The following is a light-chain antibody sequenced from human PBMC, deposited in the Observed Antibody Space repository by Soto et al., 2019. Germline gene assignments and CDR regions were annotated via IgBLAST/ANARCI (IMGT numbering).Light chain of an antibody. J-gene: IGKJ3*01. CDR3: QQADSFPFT. CDR2: AAS. V-gene: IGKV1-12*01. CDR1: QGVSSW. Sequence: DIQMTQSPSSVSASVGDRVTITCRASQGVSSWLVWYQQKPGKAPRLLIYAASSLQSGVPSRFSGSGSGTDFTLTISSLQPDDFATYYCQQADSFPFTFGPGTKVDFK.